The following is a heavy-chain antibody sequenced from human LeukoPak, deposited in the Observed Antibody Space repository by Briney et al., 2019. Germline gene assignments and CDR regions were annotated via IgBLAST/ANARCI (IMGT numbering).Heavy chain of an antibody. CDR1: GFTFSSYS. Sequence: GGSLRLSCAASGFTFSSYSMNWVRQAPGKGLEWVSSISSSSSYIYYADSVKGRFTISRDNAKNSLYLQMNSLRAEDTAVYYCARDRYYDSSGYWVNYFDYWGQGTLVTVSS. CDR2: ISSSSSYI. J-gene: IGHJ4*02. V-gene: IGHV3-21*01. CDR3: ARDRYYDSSGYWVNYFDY. D-gene: IGHD3-22*01.